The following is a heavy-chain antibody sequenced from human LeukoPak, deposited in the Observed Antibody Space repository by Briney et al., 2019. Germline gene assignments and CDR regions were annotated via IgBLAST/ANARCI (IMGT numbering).Heavy chain of an antibody. V-gene: IGHV1-18*01. D-gene: IGHD3-22*01. CDR3: ARVNAGIYDSSGPYNY. Sequence: ASVKVSCKASGYTFTSYGISWVRQAPGQGLEWMGWISAYNGNTNYAQKLQGRVTMTTDTSTSTAYMELSSLRSEDTAVYYCARVNAGIYDSSGPYNYWGQGTLVTVSS. J-gene: IGHJ4*02. CDR2: ISAYNGNT. CDR1: GYTFTSYG.